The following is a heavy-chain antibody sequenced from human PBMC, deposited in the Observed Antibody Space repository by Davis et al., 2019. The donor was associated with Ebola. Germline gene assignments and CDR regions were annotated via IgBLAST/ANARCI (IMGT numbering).Heavy chain of an antibody. J-gene: IGHJ4*02. Sequence: ASVKVSCKASGYSFIGYYIHWVRQAPGQGLEWMGRINPYSGATNYARKFQGRVTMTRDTSISTAYMELSRLKSDDTAVYYCARGVAVGGFYFEYWGQGTLVTVSS. V-gene: IGHV1-2*06. D-gene: IGHD6-19*01. CDR3: ARGVAVGGFYFEY. CDR2: INPYSGAT. CDR1: GYSFIGYY.